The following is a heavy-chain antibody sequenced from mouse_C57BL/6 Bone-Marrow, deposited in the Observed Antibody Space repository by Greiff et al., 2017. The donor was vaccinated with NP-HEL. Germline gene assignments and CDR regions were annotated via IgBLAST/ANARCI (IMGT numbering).Heavy chain of an antibody. CDR3: ARSPYCYGSSYYAMDY. CDR1: GYTFTSYN. CDR2: IYPGNGDT. V-gene: IGHV1-12*01. D-gene: IGHD1-1*01. Sequence: LQQSGAELVRPGASVKMSCKASGYTFTSYNMHWVKQTPRQGLEWIGAIYPGNGDTSYNQKFKGKATLTVDKSSSTAYIQLSILTSEGTAVYFGARSPYCYGSSYYAMDYWGQGTSVTVSS. J-gene: IGHJ4*01.